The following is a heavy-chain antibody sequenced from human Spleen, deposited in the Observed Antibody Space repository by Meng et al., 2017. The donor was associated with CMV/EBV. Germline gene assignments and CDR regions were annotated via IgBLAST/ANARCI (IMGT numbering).Heavy chain of an antibody. Sequence: GGSLRLSCAASGFTFSSYWMTWVRQAPGKGLEWVANINQDGSENYYVDSVKGRFTISRDNAKNSLYLQMNSLRGEDTALYYCARRLSGTTRTFDYWGQGTLVTVSS. CDR1: GFTFSSYW. J-gene: IGHJ4*02. V-gene: IGHV3-7*03. CDR2: INQDGSEN. D-gene: IGHD1-1*01. CDR3: ARRLSGTTRTFDY.